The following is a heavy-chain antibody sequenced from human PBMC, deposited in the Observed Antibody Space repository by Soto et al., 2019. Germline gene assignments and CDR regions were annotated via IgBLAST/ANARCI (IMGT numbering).Heavy chain of an antibody. CDR1: GFTFSSYG. D-gene: IGHD3-9*01. V-gene: IGHV3-30*18. Sequence: GGSLRLSCAASGFTFSSYGMHWVRQAPGKGLEWVAVISYDGSNKYYADSVKGRFTISRDNSKNTLYLQMNSLRAEDTAVYYCAKDLGGVYDILTGTGYYGMDVWGQGTTVTVSS. J-gene: IGHJ6*02. CDR3: AKDLGGVYDILTGTGYYGMDV. CDR2: ISYDGSNK.